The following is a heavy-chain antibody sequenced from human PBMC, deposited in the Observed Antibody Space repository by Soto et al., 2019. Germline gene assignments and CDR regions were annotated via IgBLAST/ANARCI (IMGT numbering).Heavy chain of an antibody. CDR1: GGSISGSNYY. J-gene: IGHJ4*02. Sequence: SETLSLTCTVSGGSISGSNYYWGWIRQPPGKRLEWIAYISYSGSTYYNPSLKSRVTISVDTIKNQFSLKLSSVAAADTAFYYCARHRTVGYYYDSSGPIDYWGQGTLVT. D-gene: IGHD3-22*01. CDR2: ISYSGST. V-gene: IGHV4-39*01. CDR3: ARHRTVGYYYDSSGPIDY.